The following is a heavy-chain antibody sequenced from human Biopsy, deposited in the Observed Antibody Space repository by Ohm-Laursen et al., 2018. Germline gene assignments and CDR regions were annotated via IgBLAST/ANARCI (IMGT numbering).Heavy chain of an antibody. J-gene: IGHJ3*02. V-gene: IGHV4-4*07. CDR1: GDSIRNYY. CDR3: AGIVLGPTNDAFDI. CDR2: IYPGGGT. Sequence: PSETLSLTCTVSGDSIRNYYWSWIRQAAGKGLEWIGSIYPGGGTIYNPSLKSRVTMSVDTSKNHFSLNLNSVTAADTAVYYCAGIVLGPTNDAFDIWGQGTMVTVSS. D-gene: IGHD1-26*01.